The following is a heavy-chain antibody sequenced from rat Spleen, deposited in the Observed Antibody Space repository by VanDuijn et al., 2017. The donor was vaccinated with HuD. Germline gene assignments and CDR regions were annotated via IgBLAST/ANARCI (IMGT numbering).Heavy chain of an antibody. V-gene: IGHV5-31*01. CDR3: TTARNVPSYWYFDF. CDR2: ITHIGATS. CDR1: GFTFNNYW. J-gene: IGHJ3*01. Sequence: EVQLVESGGGLVQPGVSLKLSCVASGFTFNNYWMTWIRQAPGKGLEWVATITHIGATSYYPDSVKGRFTISREEGRSTLYLQMNSLRSEDTATYYCTTARNVPSYWYFDFWGQGTLVTVSS. D-gene: IGHD4-2*01.